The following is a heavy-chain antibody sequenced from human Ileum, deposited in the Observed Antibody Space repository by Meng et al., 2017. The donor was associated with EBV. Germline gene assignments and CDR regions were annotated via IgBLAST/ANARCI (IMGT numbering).Heavy chain of an antibody. D-gene: IGHD2-8*02. V-gene: IGHV4-61*03. CDR1: GASVSSGGYH. CDR2: MYDSDSGKA. J-gene: IGHJ4*02. Sequence: QVQLQGSGPRLVKPSETLSLSFSVSGASVSSGGYHWSWIRQPPGKGLEWIGCMYDSDSGKAKYNPSLNSRVIISLDTSKNHFVLKLTSVTAADTAVYYCAYYTAGRGGVGSWGQGTLVTVSS. CDR3: AYYTAGRGGVGS.